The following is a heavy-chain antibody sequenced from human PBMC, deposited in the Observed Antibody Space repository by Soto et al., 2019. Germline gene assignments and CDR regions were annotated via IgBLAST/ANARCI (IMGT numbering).Heavy chain of an antibody. J-gene: IGHJ4*02. V-gene: IGHV3-23*01. D-gene: IGHD3-16*01. CDR1: GFTFSCYA. CDR2: ISGSGGST. CDR3: AKYDRGEGIDY. Sequence: GGSLRLSCAASGFTFSCYAMNWVRQAPGKGLEWVSGISGSGGSTYYADSVKGRFTISRDNSKNTLYLQMNSLRAEDTAVYYCAKYDRGEGIDYWGQGTLVTVSS.